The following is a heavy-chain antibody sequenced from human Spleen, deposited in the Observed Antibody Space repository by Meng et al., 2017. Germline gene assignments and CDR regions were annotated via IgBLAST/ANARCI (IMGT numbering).Heavy chain of an antibody. V-gene: IGHV7-4-1*02. CDR3: AREQYYYDSSGYSP. CDR1: GYTFTSYA. J-gene: IGHJ5*02. Sequence: QGELVTSGSECKKPGAYVKVSCKASGYTFTSYAMNWVRQAPGQGLEWMGWINTNTGNPTYAQGFTGRFVFSLDTSVSTAYLQISSLKAEDTAVYYCAREQYYYDSSGYSPWGQGTLVTVSS. CDR2: INTNTGNP. D-gene: IGHD3-22*01.